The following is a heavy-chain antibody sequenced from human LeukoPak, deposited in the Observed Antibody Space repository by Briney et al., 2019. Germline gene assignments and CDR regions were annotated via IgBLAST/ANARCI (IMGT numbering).Heavy chain of an antibody. V-gene: IGHV4-39*01. D-gene: IGHD3-3*01. CDR2: ISYSGST. Sequence: SETLSLTCTVSGGSISSRNYYWGWIRQPPGKGLEWIGFISYSGSTYYNPSLKSRVTISVDTSKNQFSLKLSSVTAADTAVYYCARQGGYYDFWSGKGGNWFDPWGQGTLVTVSS. CDR1: GGSISSRNYY. J-gene: IGHJ5*02. CDR3: ARQGGYYDFWSGKGGNWFDP.